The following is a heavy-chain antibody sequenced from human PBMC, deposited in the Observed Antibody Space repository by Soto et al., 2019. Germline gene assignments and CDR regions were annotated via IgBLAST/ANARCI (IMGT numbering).Heavy chain of an antibody. V-gene: IGHV3-15*07. D-gene: IGHD6-19*01. CDR2: IKSRANSGTI. CDR1: GLSFSEAW. Sequence: PGGSLRLSCAASGLSFSEAWMNWVRQAPGKGLEWVGLIKSRANSGTIEYAEYVRGRFTTSRDDSENMLYLQMDALTTEDTAVYYCITDANHIPVDGIGPYWGQGTLVTVAS. J-gene: IGHJ4*02. CDR3: ITDANHIPVDGIGPY.